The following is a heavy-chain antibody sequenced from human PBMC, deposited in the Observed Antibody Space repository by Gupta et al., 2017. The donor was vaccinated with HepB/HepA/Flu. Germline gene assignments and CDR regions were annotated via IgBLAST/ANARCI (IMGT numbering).Heavy chain of an antibody. CDR3: ARGSGSTTRALDI. D-gene: IGHD2/OR15-2a*01. J-gene: IGHJ3*02. V-gene: IGHV3-7*01. CDR2: IRQDGSEK. Sequence: EVQLVESGGGLVQPGGSLRLSCAGSGFTFSSHWMNWVRQAPGKGLEWVANIRQDGSEKKEVDSVKGRFTISRDNAKESGYLQMNSLRAEDTAMYYCARGSGSTTRALDIWGQGTMVTVSS. CDR1: GFTFSSHW.